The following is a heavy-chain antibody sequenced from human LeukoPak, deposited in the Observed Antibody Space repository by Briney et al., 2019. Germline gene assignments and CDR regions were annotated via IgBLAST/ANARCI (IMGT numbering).Heavy chain of an antibody. V-gene: IGHV5-51*01. CDR2: IYPGDSDT. CDR1: GYSFTSYW. Sequence: GESLKISWKGSGYSFTSYWIGWVRQMPGKGLEGMGIIYPGDSDTRYSPSFQGQVTISADTSTSTASLQWSSLKASDTAMYYCARRTLRATHFDYWGPGTLVTASP. CDR3: ARRTLRATHFDY. D-gene: IGHD5/OR15-5a*01. J-gene: IGHJ4*02.